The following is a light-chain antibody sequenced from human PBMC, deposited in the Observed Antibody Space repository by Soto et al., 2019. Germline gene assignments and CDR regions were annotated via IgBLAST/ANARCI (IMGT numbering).Light chain of an antibody. CDR3: QQYNGYSRA. J-gene: IGKJ1*01. V-gene: IGKV1-5*03. CDR1: QTIGDW. CDR2: RAS. Sequence: DIQMTQSPSTLSASIGDRVTITCRASQTIGDWLAWYQQKPGKAPKLLIYRASNVESGVPSRFSGSGSGTEFTLPISSLQPDDFATYYCQQYNGYSRAFGQGTKVEIK.